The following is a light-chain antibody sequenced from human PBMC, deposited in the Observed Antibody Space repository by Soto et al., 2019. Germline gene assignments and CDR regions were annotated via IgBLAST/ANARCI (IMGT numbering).Light chain of an antibody. CDR2: DAS. CDR3: QQRSNWPHT. Sequence: EIVLTQSPATLSLSPGERATLSCRASQSVSSYLAWHQQKPGRAPWLLIYDASNRATGIPARFSGSGSGTDFTLTISSLEPEDFAVYYCQQRSNWPHTFGPGTKVDIK. V-gene: IGKV3-11*01. CDR1: QSVSSY. J-gene: IGKJ3*01.